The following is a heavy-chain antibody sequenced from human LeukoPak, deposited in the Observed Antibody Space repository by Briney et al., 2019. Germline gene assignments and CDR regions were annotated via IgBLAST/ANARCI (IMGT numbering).Heavy chain of an antibody. D-gene: IGHD3-3*01. J-gene: IGHJ6*02. V-gene: IGHV4-59*01. CDR3: ARSEFWSGYRLGIDV. CDR1: GGSISSYY. Sequence: PSETLSLTCTVSGGSISSYYWSWIRQPPGKGLEWIGYIYYSGSTNYNPSLKSRVTISVDTSKNQFSLKLSSVTAADTAVYYCARSEFWSGYRLGIDVWGQGTTVTVSS. CDR2: IYYSGST.